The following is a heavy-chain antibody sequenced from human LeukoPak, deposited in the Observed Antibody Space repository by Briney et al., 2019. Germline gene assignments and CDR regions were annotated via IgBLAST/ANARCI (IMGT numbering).Heavy chain of an antibody. J-gene: IGHJ4*02. CDR1: GGSISNYY. V-gene: IGHV4-59*08. CDR2: IYYSGST. Sequence: NPSETLSLTCTVSGGSISNYYWSWIRQPPGNGLEWIVYIYYSGSTNYNPSLKSRVTISVDTSKNQFSLKLSSVTAADTAVYYCVNLSKGSATTFDYWGQGTLVTVSS. CDR3: VNLSKGSATTFDY. D-gene: IGHD4-17*01.